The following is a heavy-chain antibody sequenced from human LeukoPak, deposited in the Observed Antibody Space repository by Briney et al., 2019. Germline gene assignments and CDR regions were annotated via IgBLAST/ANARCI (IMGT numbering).Heavy chain of an antibody. CDR1: GFTFSDYY. CDR2: ISSSGSTI. D-gene: IGHD3-3*01. V-gene: IGHV3-11*01. J-gene: IGHJ4*02. CDR3: ATHPYYDFWEGFGY. Sequence: PWGSLRLSCAASGFTFSDYYMSWIRQAPGKGLEWVSYISSSGSTIYYADSVKGRFTISRDNAKNSLYLQMNSLRAEDTAVYYCATHPYYDFWEGFGYWGQGTLVTVSS.